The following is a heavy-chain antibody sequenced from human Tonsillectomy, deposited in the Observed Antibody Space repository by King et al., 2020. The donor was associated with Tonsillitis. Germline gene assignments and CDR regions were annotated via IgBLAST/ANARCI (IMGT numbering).Heavy chain of an antibody. V-gene: IGHV3-23*03. CDR2: IYSADNNT. CDR1: GFTFSSYA. CDR3: GILPMVRGVIYYYGMDV. J-gene: IGHJ6*02. Sequence: VQLVESGGGLVQPGGSLRLSCAASGFTFSSYAMNWVRQAPGKGLEWVSVIYSADNNTYYADSVKGRFTISRDNSKNTLYLQMNSLRAEDTAVYYCGILPMVRGVIYYYGMDVWGQGTTVTVSS. D-gene: IGHD3-10*01.